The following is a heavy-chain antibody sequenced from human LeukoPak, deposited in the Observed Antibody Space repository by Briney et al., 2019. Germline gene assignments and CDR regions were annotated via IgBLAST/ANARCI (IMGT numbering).Heavy chain of an antibody. CDR1: GFTFSSCG. CDR2: IRYDGSNK. Sequence: GGSLRLSCAASGFTFSSCGFHWVRQAPGKGLEWVAFIRYDGSNKYYADSVKGRFTISRDNSKNTLYLQMNSLRAEDTAVYYCARGHSRGVAAMPEAVYFQHWGQGTLVTVSS. J-gene: IGHJ1*01. D-gene: IGHD2-2*01. CDR3: ARGHSRGVAAMPEAVYFQH. V-gene: IGHV3-30*02.